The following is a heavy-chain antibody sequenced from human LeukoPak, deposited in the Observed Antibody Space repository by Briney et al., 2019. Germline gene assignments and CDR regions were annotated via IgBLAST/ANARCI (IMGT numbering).Heavy chain of an antibody. CDR1: GGSISSYY. V-gene: IGHV4-4*09. CDR3: ARSRPSEGVGFDY. J-gene: IGHJ4*02. Sequence: SETLSLTCTDSGGSISSYYWSWIRQPPGKGLEWIGYIYTSGSTNYNPSLKSRVTISVDTSKNQFSLKLSSVTAADTAVYYCARSRPSEGVGFDYWGQGTLVTVSS. CDR2: IYTSGST. D-gene: IGHD1-14*01.